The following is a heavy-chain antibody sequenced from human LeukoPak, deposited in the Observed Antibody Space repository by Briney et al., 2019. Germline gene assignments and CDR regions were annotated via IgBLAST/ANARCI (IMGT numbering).Heavy chain of an antibody. CDR3: ARVVGGYSGYDYLSEYNWFDP. CDR2: ISSSGSTI. D-gene: IGHD5-12*01. V-gene: IGHV3-11*04. Sequence: GGSLRLSCAASGFTFSDYYMSWIRQAPGKGLEWVSYISSSGSTIYYADSVKGRFTISRDNAKNSLYLQMNSLRAEDTAVYYCARVVGGYSGYDYLSEYNWFDPWGQGTLVTVSS. CDR1: GFTFSDYY. J-gene: IGHJ5*02.